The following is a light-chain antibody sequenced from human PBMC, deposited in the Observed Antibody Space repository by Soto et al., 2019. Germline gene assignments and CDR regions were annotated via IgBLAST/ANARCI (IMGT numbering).Light chain of an antibody. CDR2: AAS. Sequence: DIQMTQSPSSLSASVGDRVTITCRASQGISNYLAWYQQKPGKVPKLLIYAASTLQSGVPSRFSGSGSGTDFTLTISSLQPEDVATYYCQQSYSTLTWTFGQGTKVDIK. CDR1: QGISNY. J-gene: IGKJ1*01. V-gene: IGKV1-27*01. CDR3: QQSYSTLTWT.